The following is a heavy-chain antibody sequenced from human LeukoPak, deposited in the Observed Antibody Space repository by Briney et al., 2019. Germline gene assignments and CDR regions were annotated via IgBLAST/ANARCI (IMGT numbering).Heavy chain of an antibody. J-gene: IGHJ6*02. CDR3: ARDHISGSRDGYYGMDV. CDR1: GFTFSNYW. Sequence: GGSLRLSCAASGFTFSNYWMHWVRQAPGKGLVWVSRIKSDGSSTSYADSVKGRFTISRDNAKNTLYLQMNSLRAEDTAVYYCARDHISGSRDGYYGMDVWGQGTTVTASS. D-gene: IGHD1-26*01. V-gene: IGHV3-74*01. CDR2: IKSDGSST.